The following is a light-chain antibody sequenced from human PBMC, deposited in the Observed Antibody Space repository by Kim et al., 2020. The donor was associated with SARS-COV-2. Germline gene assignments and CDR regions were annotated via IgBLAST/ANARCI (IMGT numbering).Light chain of an antibody. CDR2: DAS. CDR1: QSVSRY. J-gene: IGKJ4*01. CDR3: QQRSNWPFT. Sequence: SPGERATPSCRASQSVSRYIAWYQHKPGQAPRLLIFDASNRVTGIPARFSGSGSGTDFTLTISSLKPEDFAVYYCQQRSNWPFTFGGGTKVDIK. V-gene: IGKV3-11*01.